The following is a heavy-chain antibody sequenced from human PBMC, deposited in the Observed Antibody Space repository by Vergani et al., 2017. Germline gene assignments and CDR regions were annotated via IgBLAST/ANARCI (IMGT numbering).Heavy chain of an antibody. Sequence: QVQLQESGPGLVKPSQTLSLTCTVSGGSISSGSYYWSWIRQPAGKGLEWIGRIYTSGSTNYNPSLKSRVTMSVDTSKNQFSLKLSSVTAADTAVYYCARAGDSSSSLSIKWYFDLWGRGTLVTVSS. D-gene: IGHD6-6*01. CDR1: GGSISSGSYY. CDR2: IYTSGST. CDR3: ARAGDSSSSLSIKWYFDL. J-gene: IGHJ2*01. V-gene: IGHV4-61*02.